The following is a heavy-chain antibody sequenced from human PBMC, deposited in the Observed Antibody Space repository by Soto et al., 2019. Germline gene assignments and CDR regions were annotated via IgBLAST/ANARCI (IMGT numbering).Heavy chain of an antibody. Sequence: EVQLVESGGGLVQPGGSLRLSCAASGFTFSSYSMNWVRQAPGKGLEWVSYISSSSSTIYYADSVKGRFTISRDNAKNALYLQMNSLRDEDTAVYYCARGSSIAAAGYYYYGMDVWGQGTTVTVSS. CDR3: ARGSSIAAAGYYYYGMDV. J-gene: IGHJ6*02. D-gene: IGHD6-13*01. CDR2: ISSSSSTI. CDR1: GFTFSSYS. V-gene: IGHV3-48*02.